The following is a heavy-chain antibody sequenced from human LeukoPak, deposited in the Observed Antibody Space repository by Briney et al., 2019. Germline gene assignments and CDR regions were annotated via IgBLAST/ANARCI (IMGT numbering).Heavy chain of an antibody. V-gene: IGHV4-30-4*01. CDR1: GGSISSGDYY. J-gene: IGHJ4*02. D-gene: IGHD2-15*01. CDR3: ARGDGCSGGSCYYDY. Sequence: SQTLSLTCTVSGGSISSGDYYWSWIRQPPGKGLEWIGYIYYSGSTYYNPSLKSRVTISVDTSKNQFSLKPSSVTAADTAVYYCARGDGCSGGSCYYDYWGQGTLVTVSS. CDR2: IYYSGST.